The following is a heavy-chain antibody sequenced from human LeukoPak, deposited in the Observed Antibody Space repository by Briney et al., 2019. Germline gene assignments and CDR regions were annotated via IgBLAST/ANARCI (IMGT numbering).Heavy chain of an antibody. D-gene: IGHD3-10*01. CDR1: GFTFDTFW. V-gene: IGHV3-7*01. CDR3: AREGSAWADF. CDR2: IHKDGSEE. Sequence: GGSLRLSCAASGFTFDTFWMGLVRQAPGKGLEWVANIHKDGSEEYYVGSVKGRFTISRDNVKKSLYLQMNSLRADDTGVYYCAREGSAWADFWGQGTLVSVSS. J-gene: IGHJ4*02.